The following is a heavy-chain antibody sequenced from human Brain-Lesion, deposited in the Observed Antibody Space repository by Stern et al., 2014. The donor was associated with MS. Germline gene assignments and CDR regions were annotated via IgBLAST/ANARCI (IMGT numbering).Heavy chain of an antibody. CDR3: ARSPATPSGYDRFDY. D-gene: IGHD5-12*01. Sequence: VQLVQSGAEVKKPGESLKISCEASGYLFDDYWIGWVRQMSGRGLELVAIIFPRDSNTRYSPSVQGQVTISAGKSISTASLQWSSLKASDPPMYYCARSPATPSGYDRFDYWGQGALVTVSS. CDR1: GYLFDDYW. J-gene: IGHJ4*02. CDR2: IFPRDSNT. V-gene: IGHV5-51*03.